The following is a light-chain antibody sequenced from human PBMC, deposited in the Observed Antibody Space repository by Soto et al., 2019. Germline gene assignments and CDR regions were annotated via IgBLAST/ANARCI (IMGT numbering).Light chain of an antibody. CDR3: MQALQTPYT. CDR1: QSLLHSNGYNY. V-gene: IGKV2-28*01. Sequence: DIVMTQSPLSLPVTPGEPASISCRSSQSLLHSNGYNYLDWYLQKPGQSPQLLIYLGSNRATGGPERFSVSGSGTDFTLKISIVESDYVGVYYCMQALQTPYTFGQGTKLEIK. CDR2: LGS. J-gene: IGKJ2*01.